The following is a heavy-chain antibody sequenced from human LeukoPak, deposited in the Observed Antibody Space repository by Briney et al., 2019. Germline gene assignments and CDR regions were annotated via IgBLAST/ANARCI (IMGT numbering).Heavy chain of an antibody. Sequence: GGSLRLSCAASGFTLSSSAMTWVRQAPGKGLEWVSAISDNGYDTFYADSVKGRFTISRDNSKNTLYLQMNSLRAEDTAIYYCAKEYTGTFSPFPSYFDNWGQGTLVTVSS. V-gene: IGHV3-23*01. CDR2: ISDNGYDT. CDR1: GFTLSSSA. CDR3: AKEYTGTFSPFPSYFDN. D-gene: IGHD1-26*01. J-gene: IGHJ4*02.